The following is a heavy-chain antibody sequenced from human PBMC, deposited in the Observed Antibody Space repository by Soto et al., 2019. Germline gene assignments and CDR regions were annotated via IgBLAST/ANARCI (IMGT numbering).Heavy chain of an antibody. Sequence: LRLSCAASGFTFSSYAMHWVRQAPGKGLEWVAVISYDGSNKYYADSVKGRFTISRDNSKNTLYLQMNSLRAEDTAVYYCARDKDSSSWYTRGYYYYYYGMDVWGQGTTVTVSS. D-gene: IGHD6-13*01. CDR3: ARDKDSSSWYTRGYYYYYYGMDV. CDR2: ISYDGSNK. CDR1: GFTFSSYA. J-gene: IGHJ6*02. V-gene: IGHV3-30-3*01.